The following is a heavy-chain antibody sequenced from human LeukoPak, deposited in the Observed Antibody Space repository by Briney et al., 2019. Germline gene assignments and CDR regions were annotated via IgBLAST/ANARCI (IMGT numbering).Heavy chain of an antibody. D-gene: IGHD3-22*01. CDR2: ISYDGSNK. CDR1: GFTFSSYG. Sequence: GGSLRLSCAASGFTFSSYGMHWVRQAPGKGLEWVAVISYDGSNKYYADSVKGRFTISRDNSKNTLYLQMNSLRAEDTAVYYCARRYYYDSSGYRYYYYGMDVWGQGTTVTVSS. CDR3: ARRYYYDSSGYRYYYYGMDV. J-gene: IGHJ6*02. V-gene: IGHV3-30*03.